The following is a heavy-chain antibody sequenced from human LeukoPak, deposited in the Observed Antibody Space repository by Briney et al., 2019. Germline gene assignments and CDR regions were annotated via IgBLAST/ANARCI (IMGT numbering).Heavy chain of an antibody. V-gene: IGHV3-23*01. CDR1: GFTFSSYA. Sequence: GGSLRLSCAASGFTFSSYAMSWVRQAPGEGLEWVSAISGSGGSTYYADSVKGRFTISRDNSKNTLYLQMNSLRAEDTAVYYCAKVSNDILTGYYLGAFDIWGQGTMVTVSS. CDR3: AKVSNDILTGYYLGAFDI. D-gene: IGHD3-9*01. J-gene: IGHJ3*02. CDR2: ISGSGGST.